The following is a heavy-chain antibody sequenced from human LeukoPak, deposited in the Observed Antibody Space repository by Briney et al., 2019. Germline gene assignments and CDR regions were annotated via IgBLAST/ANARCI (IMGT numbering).Heavy chain of an antibody. CDR2: ISSSSSYI. D-gene: IGHD3-16*01. J-gene: IGHJ4*02. V-gene: IGHV3-21*01. CDR3: ARDWVDY. Sequence: PGGSLRLSCAASGFTFSSYTMSWVRKAPGKGLEWVSSISSSSSYIYYADSLKGRFTISRDNAKNSLYLQVNSLRAEDTAVYYCARDWVDYWGQGTLVTVSS. CDR1: GFTFSSYT.